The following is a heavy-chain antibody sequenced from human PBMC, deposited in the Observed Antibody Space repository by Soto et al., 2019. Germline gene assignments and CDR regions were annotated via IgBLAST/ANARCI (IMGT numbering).Heavy chain of an antibody. Sequence: EVQLVESGGGLVQPGGSLRLSCAASGFNFSSHCMTWVRQAPGKGLEWVAYMKEDGSEIYYVDSVKGRFTISRDNAKSSLYLQMNSLRVEDTAVYYCARGVYSFDYWGQGTLVTVS. V-gene: IGHV3-7*04. CDR1: GFNFSSHC. CDR2: MKEDGSEI. D-gene: IGHD6-6*01. J-gene: IGHJ4*02. CDR3: ARGVYSFDY.